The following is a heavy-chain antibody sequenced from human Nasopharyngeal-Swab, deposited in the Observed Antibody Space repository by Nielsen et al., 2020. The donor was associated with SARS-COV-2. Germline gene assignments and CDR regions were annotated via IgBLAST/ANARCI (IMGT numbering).Heavy chain of an antibody. CDR2: ISTDGRIT. CDR1: DFTFTSYC. V-gene: IGHV3-74*01. J-gene: IGHJ4*02. D-gene: IGHD4/OR15-4a*01. Sequence: GGSLTLSCAASDFTFTSYCLHWVRQAPGKGLVWLSRISTDGRITTYADSVRGRFTIFRDYAKNTLFLQMNSLGADDTAVYYCASAVSANYFFLDYWGQGTLVAVSS. CDR3: ASAVSANYFFLDY.